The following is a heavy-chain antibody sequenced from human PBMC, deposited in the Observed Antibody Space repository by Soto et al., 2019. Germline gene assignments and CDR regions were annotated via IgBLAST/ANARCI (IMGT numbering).Heavy chain of an antibody. J-gene: IGHJ6*04. D-gene: IGHD2-15*01. CDR3: ARDDVLCDGGRCYGGPLDV. CDR1: GFTVSSKF. CDR2: IQSGGPT. Sequence: EVHLVESGGGLVQPGGSLRLSCEASGFTVSSKFMSWVRQAPGKGLEWVSLIQSGGPTYYADSVKGRFTISRDTSENTLHLQKDSLRAEDRAVYSCARDDVLCDGGRCYGGPLDVWGKGTTVTVSS. V-gene: IGHV3-66*01.